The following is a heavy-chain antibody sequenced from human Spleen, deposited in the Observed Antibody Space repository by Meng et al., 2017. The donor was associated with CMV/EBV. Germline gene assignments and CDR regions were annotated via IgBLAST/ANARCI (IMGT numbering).Heavy chain of an antibody. J-gene: IGHJ6*02. CDR3: AREPGTRDFWSGYYSMDV. V-gene: IGHV3-74*01. Sequence: GESLKISWAASGFTFSIYWMFWVRQAPGKGLVWVSRINADGSSTSYADSVKGRFTVSRDNAKNTLILQMNSLRAEDTAVYYCAREPGTRDFWSGYYSMDVWGQGTTVTVSS. D-gene: IGHD3-3*01. CDR2: INADGSST. CDR1: GFTFSIYW.